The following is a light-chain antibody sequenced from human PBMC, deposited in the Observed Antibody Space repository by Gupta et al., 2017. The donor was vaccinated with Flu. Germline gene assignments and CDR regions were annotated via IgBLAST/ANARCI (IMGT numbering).Light chain of an antibody. CDR1: QTISNYY. CDR2: GAS. J-gene: IGKJ3*01. CDR3: QHYGDSPFA. Sequence: EIVLTQSPGTLSLSPGEGATLSCRASQTISNYYLAWHQQKPGQAPRLLIYGASRRATGTPDRFTGSGSGTDFTLTISRLDPEDFAVYYCQHYGDSPFAFGPGTKVDIK. V-gene: IGKV3-20*01.